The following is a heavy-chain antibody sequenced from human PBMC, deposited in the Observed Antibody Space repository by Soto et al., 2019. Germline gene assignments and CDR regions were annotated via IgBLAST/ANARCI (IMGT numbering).Heavy chain of an antibody. CDR1: GGSTSSSDW. Sequence: QVHLQESGPGLVKPAETLSLTCAISGGSTSSSDWWTWVRQPPGEGLEWIGEIHRAGVTNYNSSLKSRLTISLEHSRNQFSLRLTSVTAADAAVYFCAGRPEIHPRWGQGILVPVSS. V-gene: IGHV4-4*01. CDR3: AGRPEIHPR. J-gene: IGHJ4*02. CDR2: IHRAGVT. D-gene: IGHD5-18*01.